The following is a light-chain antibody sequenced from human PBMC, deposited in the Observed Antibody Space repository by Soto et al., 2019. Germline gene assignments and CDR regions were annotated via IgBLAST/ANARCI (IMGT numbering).Light chain of an antibody. V-gene: IGKV3-11*01. CDR2: DAS. CDR3: QQYSSSPFT. J-gene: IGKJ3*01. Sequence: EVDMTQSPSTLSLSPGERATLSCRASQSVSSYLAWYQQKPGQAPRLLIYDASTMATDVPARFSGSGSGTDFTLIVSSLEPEDFAVYYCQQYSSSPFTFGPGTKVDIK. CDR1: QSVSSY.